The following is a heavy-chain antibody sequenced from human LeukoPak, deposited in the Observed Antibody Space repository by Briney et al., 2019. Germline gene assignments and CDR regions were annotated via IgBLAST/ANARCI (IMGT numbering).Heavy chain of an antibody. J-gene: IGHJ6*02. D-gene: IGHD3-10*01. CDR1: GGSISSSSYY. CDR2: IYYSGST. CDR3: ARGCSLVLWFGESHYYYYGMDV. Sequence: PSETLSLTCTVSGGSISSSSYYWGWIRQPPGKGLEWIGSIYYSGSTYYNPSLKSRVTISVDTSKNQFSLKLSSVTAADTAVYYCARGCSLVLWFGESHYYYYGMDVWGQGTTVTVSS. V-gene: IGHV4-39*01.